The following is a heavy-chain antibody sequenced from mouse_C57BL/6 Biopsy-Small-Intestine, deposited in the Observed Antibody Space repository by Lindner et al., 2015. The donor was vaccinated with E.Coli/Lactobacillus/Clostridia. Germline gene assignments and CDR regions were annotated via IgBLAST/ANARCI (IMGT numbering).Heavy chain of an antibody. V-gene: IGHV1-34*02. Sequence: SVKVSCKASGYTFTDYYVHWVRQAPGQGLEWMGWLNPNSGGTNYARNFQDRVTLSRDTSINTAFLELNRLEYDDTAVYYCARAGYSGYDYSTSDYWGQGTLVTVSS. D-gene: IGHD1-1*01. CDR3: ARAGYSGYDYSTSDY. CDR1: GYTFTDYY. CDR2: LNPNSGGT. J-gene: IGHJ4*01.